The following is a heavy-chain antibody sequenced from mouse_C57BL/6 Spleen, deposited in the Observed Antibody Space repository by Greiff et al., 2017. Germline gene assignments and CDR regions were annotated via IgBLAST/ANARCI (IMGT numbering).Heavy chain of an antibody. V-gene: IGHV1-69*01. Sequence: VQLQQPGAELVKPGASVKLSCTASGYTFTSYWMHWVKQRTGQGLEWIGEIDPSDSYTNYNQKFKGKSTLTVDKSSSTAYMQLSSLTSEDSAVDYCARTGLYYAMDYWGQGTSVTVSS. D-gene: IGHD4-1*01. CDR2: IDPSDSYT. CDR1: GYTFTSYW. CDR3: ARTGLYYAMDY. J-gene: IGHJ4*01.